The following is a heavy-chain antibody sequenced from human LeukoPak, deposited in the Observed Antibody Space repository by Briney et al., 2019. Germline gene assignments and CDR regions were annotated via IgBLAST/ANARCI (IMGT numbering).Heavy chain of an antibody. Sequence: PGGSLRLSCVASGFSFNGDWMNWVRQAPGKGLEWVANIKPDGSQKYYVDSVKGRFTISRDNAEKSLFLQMNSLRAEDTAAYYCVRDGPAFLDFDYWGQGTLVTVSS. CDR2: IKPDGSQK. D-gene: IGHD2-2*01. CDR3: VRDGPAFLDFDY. V-gene: IGHV3-7*01. J-gene: IGHJ4*02. CDR1: GFSFNGDW.